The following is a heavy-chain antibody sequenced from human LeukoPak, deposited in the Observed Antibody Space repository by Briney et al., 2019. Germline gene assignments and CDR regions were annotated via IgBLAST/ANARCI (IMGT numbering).Heavy chain of an antibody. Sequence: GRSRRLSCAASGFTFSSYAMHWVRQAPGKGLEWVAVISYDGSNKYYADSVKGRFTISRDNSKNTLYLQMNSLRAEDTAVYYCAREGRDGYNLGYWGQGTLVTVSS. D-gene: IGHD5-24*01. CDR2: ISYDGSNK. CDR3: AREGRDGYNLGY. J-gene: IGHJ4*02. V-gene: IGHV3-30-3*01. CDR1: GFTFSSYA.